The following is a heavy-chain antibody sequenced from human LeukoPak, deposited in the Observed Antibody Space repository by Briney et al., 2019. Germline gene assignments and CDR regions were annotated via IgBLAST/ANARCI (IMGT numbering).Heavy chain of an antibody. J-gene: IGHJ5*02. CDR2: IYHSGST. CDR1: GGSISSGGYY. CDR3: AAQDCRGGSCYGLNWFDP. V-gene: IGHV4-30-2*05. D-gene: IGHD2-15*01. Sequence: PSETLSLTCTVSGGSISSGGYYWSWIRQPPGKGLEWIGYIYHSGSTYHDPSLKSRVTISVDTSKNQFSLKLSSVTAADTAVYYCAAQDCRGGSCYGLNWFDPWGQGTLVTVSS.